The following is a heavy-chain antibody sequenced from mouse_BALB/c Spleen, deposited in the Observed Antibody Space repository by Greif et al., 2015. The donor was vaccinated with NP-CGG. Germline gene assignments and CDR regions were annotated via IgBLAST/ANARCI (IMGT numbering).Heavy chain of an antibody. D-gene: IGHD2-12*01. J-gene: IGHJ3*01. Sequence: VKVVESGPGLVAPSQSLSITCTVSGFSLTSYGVHWVRQPPGKGLEWLGVIWAGGSTNYNSALMPRLSISKDNSKSQVFLKMNSLQTDDTAMYYCARPLYSYWGQGTLVTVSA. CDR3: ARPLYSY. CDR2: IWAGGST. V-gene: IGHV2-9*02. CDR1: GFSLTSYG.